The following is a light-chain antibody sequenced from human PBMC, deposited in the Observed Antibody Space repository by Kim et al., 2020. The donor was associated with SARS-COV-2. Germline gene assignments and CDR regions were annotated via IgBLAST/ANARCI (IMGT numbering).Light chain of an antibody. CDR1: ALPKQY. Sequence: SYELTQPPSVSVSPGQTARITCSGDALPKQYAYWYQQKPGQAPVLVIYKDSERPTGIPERFSGSSSGTTATLTISGVQAEDEDDYYCQSADSSGTYPYVF. CDR2: KDS. CDR3: QSADSSGTYPYV. V-gene: IGLV3-25*03. J-gene: IGLJ1*01.